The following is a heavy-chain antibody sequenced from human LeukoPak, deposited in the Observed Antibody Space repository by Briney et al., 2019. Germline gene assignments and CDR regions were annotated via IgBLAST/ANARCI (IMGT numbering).Heavy chain of an antibody. D-gene: IGHD1-26*01. CDR1: GASLTTYF. CDR3: ASSQVGATTGYYFDY. J-gene: IGHJ4*02. V-gene: IGHV4-59*12. Sequence: SETLSLTCTVSGASLTTYFWNWIRQPPGKGLEWIGCIYYSGSTNYNPSLKSRVTMSVDTSKNQFSLKLSSVTAADTAVYYCASSQVGATTGYYFDYWGQGTLVTVSS. CDR2: IYYSGST.